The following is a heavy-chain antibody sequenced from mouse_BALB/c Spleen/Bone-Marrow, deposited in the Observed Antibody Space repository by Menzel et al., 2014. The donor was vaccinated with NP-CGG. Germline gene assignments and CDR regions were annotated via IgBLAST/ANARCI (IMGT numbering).Heavy chain of an antibody. CDR1: GFTFSSFG. D-gene: IGHD2-4*01. CDR2: ISNGSSTI. V-gene: IGHV5-17*02. Sequence: EVHLVESGGGLVQPGGSRKLSCAASGFTFSSFGMHWVRQAPEKGREWVAYISNGSSTIYYADTVKGRFTISRDNPKNTLFLQMTSLRSEDTAMYYCARKGAMITHYYAMDYWGQGTSVTVSS. J-gene: IGHJ4*01. CDR3: ARKGAMITHYYAMDY.